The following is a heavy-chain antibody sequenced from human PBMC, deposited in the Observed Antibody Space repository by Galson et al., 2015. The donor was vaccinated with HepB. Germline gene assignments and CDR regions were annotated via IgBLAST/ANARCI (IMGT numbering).Heavy chain of an antibody. V-gene: IGHV3-9*01. J-gene: IGHJ1*01. CDR1: GFTFDDYA. CDR3: TKDIGYSSSPEYFQH. D-gene: IGHD2-2*01. CDR2: ISWNSGGM. Sequence: SLRLSCAASGFTFDDYAMHWVRQAPGKGLEWVAGISWNSGGMGYADSVKGRFTISRNNAKNSLHLQMNNLRSEDTAFYYCTKDIGYSSSPEYFQHWGQGALVAVSS.